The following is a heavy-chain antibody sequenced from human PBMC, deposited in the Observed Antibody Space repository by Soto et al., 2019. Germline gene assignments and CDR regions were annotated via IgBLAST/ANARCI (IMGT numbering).Heavy chain of an antibody. CDR1: GFTFSSYA. J-gene: IGHJ4*02. CDR2: ISYDGSNK. D-gene: IGHD5-18*01. V-gene: IGHV3-30-3*01. Sequence: GGSLRLSCAASGFTFSSYAMHWVRQAPGKGLEWVAVISYDGSNKYYADSVKGRFTISRDTSKNTLYLQMNSLRAEDTAVYYCARALHGCSYGFDYWGQGTLVTVSS. CDR3: ARALHGCSYGFDY.